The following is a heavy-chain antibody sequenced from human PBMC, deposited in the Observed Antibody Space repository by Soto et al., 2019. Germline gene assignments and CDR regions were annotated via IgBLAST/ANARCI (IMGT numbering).Heavy chain of an antibody. CDR3: ARGGTGYPYYYYYGMDV. J-gene: IGHJ6*02. Sequence: SETLSLTCTVSGGSISSSSYYWGWIRQPPGKGLEWIGSIYYSGSTYYNLSLKSRVTISVDTSKNQFSLKLSSVTAADTAVYYCARGGTGYPYYYYYGMDVWGQGTTVTVSS. V-gene: IGHV4-39*01. D-gene: IGHD1-1*01. CDR1: GGSISSSSYY. CDR2: IYYSGST.